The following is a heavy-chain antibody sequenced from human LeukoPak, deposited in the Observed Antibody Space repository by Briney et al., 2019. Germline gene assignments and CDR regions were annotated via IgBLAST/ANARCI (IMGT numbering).Heavy chain of an antibody. CDR2: IYYSGST. CDR3: ARQQYYYDSSGYRAPGRWYFDL. Sequence: PSETLSLTCTVSGGPISSSSDYWGWLRQPPGKGLEWIGSIYYSGSTYYNPSLYSRVTISVDTSKNQFSLKLSSVTAADTAVYYCARQQYYYDSSGYRAPGRWYFDLWGRGTLVTVSS. D-gene: IGHD3-22*01. J-gene: IGHJ2*01. V-gene: IGHV4-39*01. CDR1: GGPISSSSDY.